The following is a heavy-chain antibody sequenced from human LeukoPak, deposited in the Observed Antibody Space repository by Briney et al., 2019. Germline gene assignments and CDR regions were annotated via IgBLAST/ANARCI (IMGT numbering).Heavy chain of an antibody. D-gene: IGHD3-10*01. J-gene: IGHJ6*02. CDR2: ISGSGGGT. CDR3: AQGLGVLLFGDLFLNYFAMDV. Sequence: GGSLRLSCAASGFTFSSYSMNWARQPPGKGLEWVSGISGSGGGTYYIDSVKDRFTISRDNSKNTPYLRIIHLRAEDTAVYYCAQGLGVLLFGDLFLNYFAMDVWGQGTTVTVSS. V-gene: IGHV3-23*01. CDR1: GFTFSSYS.